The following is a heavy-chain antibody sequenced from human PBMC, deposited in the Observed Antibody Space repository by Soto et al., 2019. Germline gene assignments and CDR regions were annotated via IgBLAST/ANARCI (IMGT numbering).Heavy chain of an antibody. CDR1: GYTFTSYY. CDR2: INPSGGST. CDR3: ARDRSVTVFGVNIAPFDY. D-gene: IGHD3-3*01. Sequence: ASVKVSCKASGYTFTSYYMHWVRQAPGQGLEWMGIINPSGGSTSYAQKFQGRVTMTRDTSTSTAYMELRSLRSDDTAIYYCARDRSVTVFGVNIAPFDYWGQGTLVTVSS. V-gene: IGHV1-46*01. J-gene: IGHJ4*02.